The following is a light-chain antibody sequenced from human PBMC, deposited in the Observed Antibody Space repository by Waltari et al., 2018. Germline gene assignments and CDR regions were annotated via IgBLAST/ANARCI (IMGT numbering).Light chain of an antibody. Sequence: SYELTQPPSVSVSPGQTASITCSGDKLGDKYACWYQQKPGQSPVLVIYQDSKRPSGIPERFSGSNSGNTAPLTISGTQAMDEADFYCQAWDTSTGVYVFGTGTKVTVL. CDR1: KLGDKY. V-gene: IGLV3-1*01. CDR2: QDS. CDR3: QAWDTSTGVYV. J-gene: IGLJ1*01.